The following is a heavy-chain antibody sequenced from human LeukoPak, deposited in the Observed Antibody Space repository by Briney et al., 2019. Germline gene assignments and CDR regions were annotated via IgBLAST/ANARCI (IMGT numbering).Heavy chain of an antibody. CDR2: IYYSGST. J-gene: IGHJ4*02. D-gene: IGHD5-18*01. CDR1: GGSISRSSYY. CDR3: ARIQLRIEQFDY. V-gene: IGHV4-39*01. Sequence: PSETLSLTCTVSGGSISRSSYYWGWIRQPPGKGLEWIGSIYYSGSTYYNPSLKSRVTISVDTSKNQFSLKLSSVTAADTAVYYCARIQLRIEQFDYWGQGTLVTVSS.